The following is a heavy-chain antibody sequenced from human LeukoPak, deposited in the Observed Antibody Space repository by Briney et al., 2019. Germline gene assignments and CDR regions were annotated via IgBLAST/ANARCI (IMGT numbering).Heavy chain of an antibody. J-gene: IGHJ4*02. CDR2: IFHDGSNT. CDR3: ARDGLTSGNPDGSTG. Sequence: GGSLRLSCAASGFIFSDYGMHSVRQAPDKGLEWVAVIFHDGSNTFYATSLKGRFIISRDNSKNMVYLQMNSLRVDDTAVYFCARDGLTSGNPDGSTGWGQGTLVTVSA. CDR1: GFIFSDYG. V-gene: IGHV3-33*01. D-gene: IGHD2-8*02.